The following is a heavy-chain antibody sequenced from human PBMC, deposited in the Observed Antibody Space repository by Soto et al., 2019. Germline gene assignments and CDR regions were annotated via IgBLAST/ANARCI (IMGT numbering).Heavy chain of an antibody. Sequence: EVQLVESGGVVVQPGGSLRLSCAASGFSFDDYTMHWVRQAPGKGLEWVSLISWDVYNTYYADSVKGRFTISRDKSTNSLYLQMTSLRTVDTAVYYCAKDNGLVGGKDYWGQGTLVTVSS. V-gene: IGHV3-43*01. CDR3: AKDNGLVGGKDY. CDR1: GFSFDDYT. J-gene: IGHJ4*02. CDR2: ISWDVYNT. D-gene: IGHD1-26*01.